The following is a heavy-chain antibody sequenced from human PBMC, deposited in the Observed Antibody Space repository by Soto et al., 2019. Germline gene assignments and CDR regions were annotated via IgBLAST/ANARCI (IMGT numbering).Heavy chain of an antibody. CDR2: ISWNSGNI. V-gene: IGHV3-9*01. CDR1: GFTFDDYA. D-gene: IGHD1-1*01. Sequence: GGSLRLSCAASGFTFDDYAMHWVRQAPGKGLEWVSGISWNSGNIDYADSVKGRITISRDNAKKTLYQQMNNLRAEDKDNYFCARDRQPDGIWTLDSWGRGTLVTVSS. CDR3: ARDRQPDGIWTLDS. J-gene: IGHJ4*02.